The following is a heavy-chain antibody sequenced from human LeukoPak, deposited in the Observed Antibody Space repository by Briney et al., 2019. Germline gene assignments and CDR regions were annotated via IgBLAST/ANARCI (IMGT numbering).Heavy chain of an antibody. CDR1: GFIFSKYS. CDR3: AKVGPLGAAGSASDY. V-gene: IGHV3-48*02. D-gene: IGHD6-13*01. Sequence: EGSLRLSCAASGFIFSKYSMNWVRQAPGKGLEWVAYVSSSSSTIHYADSVKGRFTISRDNAKNSLDLQMNSLRDEDTAVYYCAKVGPLGAAGSASDYWGQGTLVTVSS. CDR2: VSSSSSTI. J-gene: IGHJ4*02.